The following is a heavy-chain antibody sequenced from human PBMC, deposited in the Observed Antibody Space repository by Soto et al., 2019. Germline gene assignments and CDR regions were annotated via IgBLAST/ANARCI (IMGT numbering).Heavy chain of an antibody. CDR2: ISGSGDNT. J-gene: IGHJ4*02. D-gene: IGHD3-10*01. CDR3: ANDYDFGSGSYPRPSFDN. Sequence: EVQLLESGGGLVQPGGSLRLSCAASGFTFNSYAMNWDRQAPGKGLEWVSLISGSGDNTHYADSVKGRFTISRDNSKNTLYLQMNSLRADDTAVYYCANDYDFGSGSYPRPSFDNWGQGALVTVSS. CDR1: GFTFNSYA. V-gene: IGHV3-23*01.